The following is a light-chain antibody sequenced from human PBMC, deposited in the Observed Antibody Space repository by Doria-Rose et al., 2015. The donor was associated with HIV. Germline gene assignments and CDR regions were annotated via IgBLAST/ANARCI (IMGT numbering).Light chain of an antibody. CDR2: WAS. Sequence: DIRLNQSPESLGMSLGERATLNCKSNQSLLYTSKNYLAWYQQKPGQPPKLLIYWASTRQSVIPARFSGSGSGTDFTLAISSLEAEDVSVYYCQQYYDTPSSGPGTTVDIK. CDR1: QSLLYTSKNY. J-gene: IGKJ3*01. V-gene: IGKV4-1*01. CDR3: QQYYDTPS.